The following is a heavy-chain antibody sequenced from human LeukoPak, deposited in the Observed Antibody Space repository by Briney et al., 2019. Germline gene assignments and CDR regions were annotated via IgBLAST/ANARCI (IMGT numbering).Heavy chain of an antibody. V-gene: IGHV1-8*03. CDR1: GYTFTSYD. CDR2: MNPNSGNT. J-gene: IGHJ5*02. D-gene: IGHD6-19*01. Sequence: ASVKVSCKASGYTFTSYDINWVRQATGQGLEWMGWMNPNSGNTGYAQKFQGRVTISRNTSISTAYMELSSLRSEDTAVYYCARGGIAVAGTWWFDPWGQGTLVTVSS. CDR3: ARGGIAVAGTWWFDP.